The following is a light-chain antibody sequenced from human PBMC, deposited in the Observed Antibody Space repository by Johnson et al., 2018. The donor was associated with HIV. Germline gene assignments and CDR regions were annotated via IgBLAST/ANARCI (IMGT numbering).Light chain of an antibody. J-gene: IGLJ1*01. Sequence: QSVLTQPPSVSAAPGQMVTISCSGSSSNIGRNYVSWYQQLPGTAPKLLTYQNTWRPSWIPARFSGSTSGASANLASTGLHTGDEADYYCGTWDSSLSANYVFGTGTKVTVL. CDR1: SSNIGRNY. CDR3: GTWDSSLSANYV. V-gene: IGLV1-51*02. CDR2: QNT.